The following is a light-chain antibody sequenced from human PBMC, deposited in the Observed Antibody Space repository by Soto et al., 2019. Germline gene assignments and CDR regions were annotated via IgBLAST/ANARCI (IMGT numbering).Light chain of an antibody. CDR1: QSVSSSY. V-gene: IGKV3-20*01. CDR2: GAS. CDR3: QQYGRSPYT. Sequence: EIVLTQSPGTLSLSPGERATLSCRASQSVSSSYLAWYQQKPGQAPRLLIYGASSRATGIPDRFSGSGSGTDFTLNVTRLEPEDFAMYYCQQYGRSPYTFGQRTKLEIK. J-gene: IGKJ2*01.